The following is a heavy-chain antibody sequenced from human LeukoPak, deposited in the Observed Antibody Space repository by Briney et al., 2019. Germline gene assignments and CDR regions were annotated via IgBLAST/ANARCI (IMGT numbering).Heavy chain of an antibody. CDR2: ISYDGSNK. D-gene: IGHD1-14*01. CDR1: GFTFSSYA. CDR3: ARETETIAFDY. J-gene: IGHJ4*02. Sequence: PGGSLRLSCAASGFTFSSYAMHWVRQAPGKGLEWVAVISYDGSNKYYADSVKGRFTISRDNSKNTLYLQMNSLRAEDTAVYYCARETETIAFDYWGQGTLVTVSS. V-gene: IGHV3-30*04.